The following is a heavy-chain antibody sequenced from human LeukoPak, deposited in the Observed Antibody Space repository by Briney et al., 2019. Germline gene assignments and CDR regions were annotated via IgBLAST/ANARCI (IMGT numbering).Heavy chain of an antibody. CDR2: IYISGST. CDR3: AREEITVVRGVHFDY. Sequence: TLSLTCTVSGGSISSGSYYWSWIRQPAGAGLEWIGRIYISGSTDYNPSLRSRVTISVDTSKNQFSLKLNSVTAADTAVYYCAREEITVVRGVHFDYWGQGTLVTVSS. CDR1: GGSISSGSYY. J-gene: IGHJ4*02. V-gene: IGHV4-61*02. D-gene: IGHD3-10*01.